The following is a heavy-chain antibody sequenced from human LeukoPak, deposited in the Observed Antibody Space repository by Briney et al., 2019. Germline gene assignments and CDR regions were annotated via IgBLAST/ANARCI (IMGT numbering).Heavy chain of an antibody. CDR1: VFTFSNYW. D-gene: IGHD2-2*01. V-gene: IGHV3-7*01. Sequence: GGSLRLSCAASVFTFSNYWMTWVRQAPGKGLEWVANIKQDGSEKYYVNSVKSRFTISSGNAENPLYLQMNSMRAEDTAVYYCAGPAARGLDVWGKGTTVTVSS. J-gene: IGHJ6*04. CDR3: AGPAARGLDV. CDR2: IKQDGSEK.